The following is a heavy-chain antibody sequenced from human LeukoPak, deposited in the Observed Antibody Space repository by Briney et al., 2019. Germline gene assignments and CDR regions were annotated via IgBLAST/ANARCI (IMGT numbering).Heavy chain of an antibody. Sequence: SVKVSCKASGGTFSSYAISWVRQAPGQGLEWMGGIIPIFGTANYAQKFQGRVTITADESTSTAYMELSSLRSEDTAVYYCASIDHYYYYMDVWGKGTTVTVSS. J-gene: IGHJ6*03. D-gene: IGHD3-16*02. CDR2: IIPIFGTA. CDR3: ASIDHYYYYMDV. V-gene: IGHV1-69*13. CDR1: GGTFSSYA.